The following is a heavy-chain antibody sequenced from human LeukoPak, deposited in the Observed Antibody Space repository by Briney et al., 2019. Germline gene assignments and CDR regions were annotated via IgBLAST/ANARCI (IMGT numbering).Heavy chain of an antibody. J-gene: IGHJ4*02. V-gene: IGHV3-30*03. Sequence: SCKVSGYTLTELSMHWVRQAPGKGLEWVAVISYDGSNKYYADSVKGRFTISRDNSKNTLYLQMNSLRAEDTAVYYCEAAGKGDYWGQGTLVTVSS. D-gene: IGHD6-13*01. CDR1: GYTLTELS. CDR3: EAAGKGDY. CDR2: ISYDGSNK.